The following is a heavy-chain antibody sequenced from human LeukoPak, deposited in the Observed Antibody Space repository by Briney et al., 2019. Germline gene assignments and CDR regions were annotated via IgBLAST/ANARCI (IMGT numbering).Heavy chain of an antibody. CDR1: GYTFTSYA. V-gene: IGHV1-3*01. Sequence: GASVKVSCKASGYTFTSYAMHWVRQAPGQRLEWMGWINAGNGNTKYSQKFQGRVTITRDTSASTAYMELSSLRSEDTAVYYCARNNAAAALAYYFDYWGQGTLVTVPS. CDR2: INAGNGNT. CDR3: ARNNAAAALAYYFDY. J-gene: IGHJ4*02. D-gene: IGHD6-13*01.